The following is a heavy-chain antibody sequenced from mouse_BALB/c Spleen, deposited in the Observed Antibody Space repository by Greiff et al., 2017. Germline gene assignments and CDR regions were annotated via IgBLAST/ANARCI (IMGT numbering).Heavy chain of an antibody. J-gene: IGHJ1*01. CDR3: ARLGGRSRFWYCDD. Sequence: EVKLVESGGGLVQPGGSRKLSCAASGFTFSSFGMHWVRQAPEKGLEWVAYISSGSSTIYYADTVKGRFTISRDNPKNTLFLQMTSLRSEDTAMYYCARLGGRSRFWYCDDWGAGTTVTVSS. V-gene: IGHV5-17*02. D-gene: IGHD1-1*01. CDR1: GFTFSSFG. CDR2: ISSGSSTI.